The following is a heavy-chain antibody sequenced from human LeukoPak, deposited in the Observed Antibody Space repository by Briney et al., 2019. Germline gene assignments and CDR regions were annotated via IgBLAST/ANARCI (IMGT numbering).Heavy chain of an antibody. Sequence: SETLSLTCTVSGVSMSAYQWSWVRQSPGKGLEWIGCINTKGETSYNPSLKSRVTTSVDTSKSQFSLRLTSVTAADTAVYYCATSNDAKIAPFDHWGQGAPVTVSS. D-gene: IGHD2-21*01. CDR3: ATSNDAKIAPFDH. CDR2: INTKGET. J-gene: IGHJ4*02. V-gene: IGHV4-4*09. CDR1: GVSMSAYQ.